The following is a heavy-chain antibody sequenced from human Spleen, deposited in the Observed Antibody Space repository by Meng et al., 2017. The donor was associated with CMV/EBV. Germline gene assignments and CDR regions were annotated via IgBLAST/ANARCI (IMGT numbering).Heavy chain of an antibody. CDR2: INPNSGGT. V-gene: IGHV1-2*02. CDR3: ARGGDYYDSSGTCDY. CDR1: GYTFTSYY. D-gene: IGHD3-22*01. Sequence: QVQLVQPGPWVKRPWASVKVSCKASGYTFTSYYLLWVRQAPGQGLEWMGWINPNSGGTNYAQKFQGRVTMTRDTSISTAYMELSRLRSDDTAVYYCARGGDYYDSSGTCDYWGQGTLVTVSS. J-gene: IGHJ4*02.